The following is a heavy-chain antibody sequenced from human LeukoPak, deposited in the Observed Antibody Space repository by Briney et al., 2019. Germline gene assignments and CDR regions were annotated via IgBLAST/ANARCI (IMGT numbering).Heavy chain of an antibody. CDR3: ARDAITMIGGHPGVLHWFDP. CDR2: ISAYNGNT. V-gene: IGHV1-18*01. CDR1: GYTFTSYG. D-gene: IGHD3-22*01. Sequence: GASVKVSCKASGYTFTSYGISWVRQAPGQGLEWMGWISAYNGNTNYAQKLQGRVTMTTDTSTSTAYMELRSLRSDDTAVYYCARDAITMIGGHPGVLHWFDPWGQGTLVTVSP. J-gene: IGHJ5*02.